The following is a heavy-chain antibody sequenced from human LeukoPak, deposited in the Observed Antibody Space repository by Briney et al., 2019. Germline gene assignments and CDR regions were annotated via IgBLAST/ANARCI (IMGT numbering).Heavy chain of an antibody. V-gene: IGHV3-23*01. J-gene: IGHJ4*02. Sequence: GGSLRLSCAASGFTFSSYTMNWVRQAPGKGLEWVSAISGSGGSTYYADSVKGRFTISRDNSKNTLYLQMNSLRAEDTAVYYCAKDRSIAAAGNFDYWGQGTLVTVSS. CDR2: ISGSGGST. D-gene: IGHD6-13*01. CDR1: GFTFSSYT. CDR3: AKDRSIAAAGNFDY.